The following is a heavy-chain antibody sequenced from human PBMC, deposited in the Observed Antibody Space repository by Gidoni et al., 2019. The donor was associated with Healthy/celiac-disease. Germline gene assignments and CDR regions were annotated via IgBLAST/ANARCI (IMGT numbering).Heavy chain of an antibody. J-gene: IGHJ6*02. CDR3: ARARPHMVRGVIMGGYYYYYYGMDV. CDR2: IIPIFGTA. Sequence: QVQLVQSGAEVKKPGSSVKVSCKASGGTFSSYAIRWVRQAPGQGLEWMGGIIPIFGTANYAQKFQGRVTITADKSTSTAYMELSSLRSEDTAVYYCARARPHMVRGVIMGGYYYYYYGMDVWGQGTTVTVSS. CDR1: GGTFSSYA. V-gene: IGHV1-69*06. D-gene: IGHD3-10*01.